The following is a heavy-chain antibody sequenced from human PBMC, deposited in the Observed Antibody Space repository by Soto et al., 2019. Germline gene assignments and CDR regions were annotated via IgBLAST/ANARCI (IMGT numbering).Heavy chain of an antibody. CDR2: ISYDGSNK. D-gene: IGHD6-19*01. CDR1: GFTFSSYG. J-gene: IGHJ4*02. V-gene: IGHV3-30*18. CDR3: AKEPLPISGWYLNFDY. Sequence: QVQLVESGGGVVQPGRALRLSCAASGFTFSSYGMHWVRQAPGKGLEWVAVISYDGSNKYYADSVKGRFTISRDNSKNTLYLQMNSLRAEDTAVYYCAKEPLPISGWYLNFDYWGQGTLVTVSS.